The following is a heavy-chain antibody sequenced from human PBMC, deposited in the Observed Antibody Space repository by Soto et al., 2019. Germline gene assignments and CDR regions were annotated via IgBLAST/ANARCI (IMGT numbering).Heavy chain of an antibody. CDR2: IYYSGST. CDR3: ARDWSLDV. J-gene: IGHJ6*02. Sequence: QVQLQESGPGLVKPSQTLSLTCTVSGGSISSGGYYWSWIRQHPGKGLEWIGYIYYSGSTYYNPYXXRXVXXSVDTSKNQFSLKLSSVTAADTDVFYCARDWSLDVWGQGTTVTVSS. CDR1: GGSISSGGYY. V-gene: IGHV4-31*01.